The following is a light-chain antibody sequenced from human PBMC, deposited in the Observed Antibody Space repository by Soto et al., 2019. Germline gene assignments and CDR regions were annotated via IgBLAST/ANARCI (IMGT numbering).Light chain of an antibody. J-gene: IGKJ1*01. CDR3: QQRSHWPRT. CDR1: QSVGTY. CDR2: DTS. V-gene: IGKV3-11*01. Sequence: DIVLTQSPATLSLSPGERATLSCRASQSVGTYLAWYQRKPGQTPSLLIYDTSNRATGIPARFSGSGSGTDFTLTISSLEPEDFAVYYCQQRSHWPRTFGQGTKVEI.